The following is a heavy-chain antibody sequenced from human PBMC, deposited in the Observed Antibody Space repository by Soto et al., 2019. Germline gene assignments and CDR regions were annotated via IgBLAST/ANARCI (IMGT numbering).Heavy chain of an antibody. D-gene: IGHD3-3*01. J-gene: IGHJ4*02. V-gene: IGHV3-23*01. Sequence: GGSLRFSCSASAINFRSYAMSWVRQAPGKGLEWVSAVGGSGSDTYYADSVKGRFTISRDDSKNTLYLHMSSLRVEDTAIYYCAKRQSFDFWSGYLPFFDYWGQGTPVTVSS. CDR2: VGGSGSDT. CDR1: AINFRSYA. CDR3: AKRQSFDFWSGYLPFFDY.